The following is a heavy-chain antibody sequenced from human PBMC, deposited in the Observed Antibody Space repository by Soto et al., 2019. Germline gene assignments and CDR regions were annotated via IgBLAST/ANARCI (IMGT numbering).Heavy chain of an antibody. V-gene: IGHV3-23*01. D-gene: IGHD2-15*01. Sequence: PGGSLRLSCAASGFTFSSYAMSWVRQAPGKGLEWVSAISGSGGSTYYADSVKGRFTISRDNSKNTLYLQMNSLRAEDTAVYYCAKDPPYCSGGSCYNDYWGQGTLVPDSS. CDR1: GFTFSSYA. CDR2: ISGSGGST. CDR3: AKDPPYCSGGSCYNDY. J-gene: IGHJ4*02.